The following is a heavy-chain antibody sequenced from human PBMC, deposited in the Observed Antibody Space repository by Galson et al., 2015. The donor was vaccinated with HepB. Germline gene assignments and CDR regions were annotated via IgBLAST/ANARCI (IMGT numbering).Heavy chain of an antibody. Sequence: SLRLSCAASGFTFSSYSIHWVREAPGKGLEWVAIISHDGRNTYYAYSVKGRFTISRDNSRNTLYLQMHGLRSDDTAVYYCASGRGAGWYEGNDYWGQGTRVVVSS. V-gene: IGHV3-30*04. CDR1: GFTFSSYS. D-gene: IGHD6-19*01. J-gene: IGHJ4*02. CDR2: ISHDGRNT. CDR3: ASGRGAGWYEGNDY.